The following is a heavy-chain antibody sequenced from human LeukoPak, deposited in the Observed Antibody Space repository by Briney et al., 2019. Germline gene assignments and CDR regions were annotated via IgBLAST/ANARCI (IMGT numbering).Heavy chain of an antibody. V-gene: IGHV4-59*01. CDR1: GGPFSSYY. J-gene: IGHJ4*02. CDR3: ARDLGRVANDYYFDY. D-gene: IGHD4/OR15-4a*01. CDR2: IDNDGSP. Sequence: SETLSLTCTISGGPFSSYYWRWIRQPPGKKLQWIAHIDNDGSPKYNPSLKSRVTISVVTSKNQFSLKLSSVTAADTAVYYCARDLGRVANDYYFDYWGQGTLVTVSS.